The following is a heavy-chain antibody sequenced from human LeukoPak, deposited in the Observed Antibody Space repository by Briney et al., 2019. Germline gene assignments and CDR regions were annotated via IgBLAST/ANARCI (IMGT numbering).Heavy chain of an antibody. D-gene: IGHD4-23*01. J-gene: IGHJ6*03. CDR2: INPNSGGT. Sequence: ASVKVSCKAPGYTFTGYYMHWVRQAPGQGLEWMGWINPNSGGTNYAQKFQGRVTMTRDTSISTAYMELSRLRSDDTAVYYCARGTLNSGGNPWGYYYYYMDVWGKGTTVTVSS. CDR3: ARGTLNSGGNPWGYYYYYMDV. V-gene: IGHV1-2*02. CDR1: GYTFTGYY.